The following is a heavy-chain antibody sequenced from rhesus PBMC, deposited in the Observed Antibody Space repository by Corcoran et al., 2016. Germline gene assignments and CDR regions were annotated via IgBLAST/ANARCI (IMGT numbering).Heavy chain of an antibody. CDR1: GGSISGYYY. J-gene: IGHJ4*01. CDR3: AREGIAAAGWVDY. V-gene: IGHV4-73*01. D-gene: IGHD6-25*01. Sequence: QVKLQQWGEGLVKPSETLSLTCAVYGGSISGYYYWSWIRQPPGKGLEWLGYIYGNSASTHYNPSLKNRVTISKDTSKNQFSLKLSSVTAADTAVYYCAREGIAAAGWVDYWGQGVLVTVSS. CDR2: IYGNSAST.